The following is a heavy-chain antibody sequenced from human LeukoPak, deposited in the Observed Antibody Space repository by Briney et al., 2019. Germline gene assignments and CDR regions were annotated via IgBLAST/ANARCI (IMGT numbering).Heavy chain of an antibody. CDR2: INPDSGGT. CDR3: ARGGHYYSYSMDV. J-gene: IGHJ6*03. Sequence: ASVKVSCKASGYSFTDYYMHWVRQAPGQGLESMGWINPDSGGTNYPQKFQGRVTMTRDTSISTAYMELSRLRSDGTAVYYCARGGHYYSYSMDVWGKGTTVTVSS. CDR1: GYSFTDYY. V-gene: IGHV1-2*02.